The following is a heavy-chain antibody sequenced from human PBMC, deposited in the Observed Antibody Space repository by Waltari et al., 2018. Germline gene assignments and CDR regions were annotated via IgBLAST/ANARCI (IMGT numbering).Heavy chain of an antibody. Sequence: QVQLVQSGTEVKKPGASVKVSCKASGYTFTDYNVHWMRQAPGQGLEWMGWITPNSGDIIYAQKFQGRVTMTRDTSIRTAYMELRSLTSDETAVYYCARGFCSGGTCYGGGWGQGTLVTVSS. V-gene: IGHV1-2*02. CDR3: ARGFCSGGTCYGGG. D-gene: IGHD2-15*01. CDR1: GYTFTDYN. CDR2: ITPNSGDI. J-gene: IGHJ4*02.